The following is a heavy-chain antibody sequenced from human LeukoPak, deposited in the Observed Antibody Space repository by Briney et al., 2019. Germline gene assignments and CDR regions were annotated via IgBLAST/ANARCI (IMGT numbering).Heavy chain of an antibody. J-gene: IGHJ3*01. Sequence: GSLRLSCAASGFTLSNSDMHWVRQSTGSGPEWVSAIGTAGDTYYSDSVKGRFTISRENAKNSLYLQMNSLRAGDTAVYYCAKELRTAAGYDAYDLWGQGTMVTVSS. CDR2: IGTAGDT. CDR3: AKELRTAAGYDAYDL. D-gene: IGHD6-25*01. CDR1: GFTLSNSD. V-gene: IGHV3-13*01.